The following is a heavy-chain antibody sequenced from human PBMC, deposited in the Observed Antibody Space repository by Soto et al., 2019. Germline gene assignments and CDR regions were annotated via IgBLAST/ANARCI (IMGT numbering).Heavy chain of an antibody. CDR3: ARDLFFDPFYYYYYGMVV. V-gene: IGHV1-18*01. J-gene: IGHJ6*02. D-gene: IGHD3-3*01. Sequence: ASVKVSCKASGYTFTSYGISWVLQAPGQGLEWMGWISAYNGNTNYAQKLQGRVTMTTDTSTSTAYMELRSLRSDDTAVYYCARDLFFDPFYYYYYGMVVWGQGITVTVSS. CDR1: GYTFTSYG. CDR2: ISAYNGNT.